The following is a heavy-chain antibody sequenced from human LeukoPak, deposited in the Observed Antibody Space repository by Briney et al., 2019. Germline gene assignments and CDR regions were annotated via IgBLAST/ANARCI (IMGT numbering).Heavy chain of an antibody. J-gene: IGHJ3*01. CDR1: GGSISTYY. V-gene: IGHV4-59*01. D-gene: IGHD3-10*01. CDR3: ANSRWFGHAFDL. CDR2: IYHSGST. Sequence: NPSETLSLTCTVSGGSISTYYWSWIRQPPGKGLEWIGYIYHSGSTNYNPSLKSRVTISVDTSKSQFSLKLSSVTAADTAFYYRANSRWFGHAFDLWGQGTMVTVSS.